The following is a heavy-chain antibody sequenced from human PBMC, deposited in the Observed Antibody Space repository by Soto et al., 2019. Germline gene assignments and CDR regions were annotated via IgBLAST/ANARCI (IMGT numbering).Heavy chain of an antibody. CDR2: IIPIFGTA. V-gene: IGHV1-69*13. CDR1: GYTFTSYG. CDR3: VRGRVMITFGVVIVIDY. J-gene: IGHJ4*02. Sequence: SVKVSCKASGYTFTSYGINWVRQAAGQGLEWMGGIIPIFGTANYAQKFQGRVTITADESTSTAYMELSSLRSEDTAVYYCVRGRVMITFGVVIVIDYWGQGSPVTVSS. D-gene: IGHD3-16*02.